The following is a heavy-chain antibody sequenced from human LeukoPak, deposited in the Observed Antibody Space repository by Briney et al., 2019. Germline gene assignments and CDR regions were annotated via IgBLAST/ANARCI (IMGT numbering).Heavy chain of an antibody. CDR3: ARISYYGDYFDY. CDR2: INPDSGGT. J-gene: IGHJ4*02. V-gene: IGHV1-2*06. Sequence: ASVKVSCKASGYTFTAYYMHWVRQAPGQGLEWMGRINPDSGGTNYAQKFQGRVTMTRDTSISTAYMELTSLKSDDTAVYYCARISYYGDYFDYRGQGTLVTVSS. D-gene: IGHD4-17*01. CDR1: GYTFTAYY.